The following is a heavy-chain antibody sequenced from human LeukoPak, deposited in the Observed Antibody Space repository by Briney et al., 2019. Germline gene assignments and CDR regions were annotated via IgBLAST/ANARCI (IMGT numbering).Heavy chain of an antibody. Sequence: GGSLRLSCAAAGFNFSKYAISWVRQAPGRGLEWVSVIGDGDVTTYYADSVKGRFTISRDNPKNTLYLQMNSLRAGDTAVYFCAKSLQFFNRYFDLWRRGTLVTVSS. CDR3: AKSLQFFNRYFDL. CDR2: IGDGDVTT. V-gene: IGHV3-23*01. D-gene: IGHD3-3*01. CDR1: GFNFSKYA. J-gene: IGHJ2*01.